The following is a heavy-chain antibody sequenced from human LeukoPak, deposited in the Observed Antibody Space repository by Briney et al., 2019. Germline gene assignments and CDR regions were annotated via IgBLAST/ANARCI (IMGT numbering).Heavy chain of an antibody. V-gene: IGHV3-33*01. CDR1: GFTFSSYG. CDR3: ARDFESYFDY. Sequence: GRSLRLSCVESGFTFSSYGMHWVRQAPGKGLEWVAVIGYDGSEIYYADSVKGRLTISRDNSKSTLYLQMNSLRAVDTAVYYCARDFESYFDYWGQGTLVTVSS. D-gene: IGHD3-9*01. CDR2: IGYDGSEI. J-gene: IGHJ4*02.